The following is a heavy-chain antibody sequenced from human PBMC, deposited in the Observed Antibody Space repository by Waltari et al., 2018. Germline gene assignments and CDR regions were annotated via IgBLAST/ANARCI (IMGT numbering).Heavy chain of an antibody. V-gene: IGHV4-38-2*01. D-gene: IGHD2-2*01. J-gene: IGHJ4*02. CDR2: IYHSGST. CDR3: ARTGGSRTFDY. Sequence: QVQLQESGPGLVKPSETLSLTCPVSGYYISSGYYWGWIRQPPGKGLEWIGSIYHSGSTYYNPSLKSRVTISVDTSKNQFSLKLSSVTAADTAVYYCARTGGSRTFDYWGQGTLVTVSS. CDR1: GYYISSGYY.